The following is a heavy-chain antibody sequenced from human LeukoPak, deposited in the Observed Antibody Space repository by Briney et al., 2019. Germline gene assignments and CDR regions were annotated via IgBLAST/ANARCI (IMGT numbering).Heavy chain of an antibody. CDR1: GFTFSSYS. D-gene: IGHD5-24*01. V-gene: IGHV3-21*01. Sequence: GGSLRLSCAASGFTFSSYSMNWVRQAPGKGLEWVGSISSSSSYIYYADSEKGRFTISRDNAKHSLYLQMNSLSADDTAVYCCARAILRGRLNNSFDIWGQGTMVTVSS. J-gene: IGHJ3*02. CDR2: ISSSSSYI. CDR3: ARAILRGRLNNSFDI.